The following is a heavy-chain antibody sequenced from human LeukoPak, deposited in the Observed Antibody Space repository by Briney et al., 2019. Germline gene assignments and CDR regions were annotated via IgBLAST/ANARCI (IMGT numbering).Heavy chain of an antibody. V-gene: IGHV3-23*01. D-gene: IGHD4-17*01. J-gene: IGHJ6*02. CDR3: AKGLGTTVTYYYYGMDV. CDR1: GFTFSSYA. Sequence: PGGSLRLSCAASGFTFSSYAMSWVRQAPGKGLEWVSAISGSGGSTYYADSVKGRFTISGDNSKNTLYLQMNSLRAEDTAVYYCAKGLGTTVTYYYYGMDVWGQGTTVTVSS. CDR2: ISGSGGST.